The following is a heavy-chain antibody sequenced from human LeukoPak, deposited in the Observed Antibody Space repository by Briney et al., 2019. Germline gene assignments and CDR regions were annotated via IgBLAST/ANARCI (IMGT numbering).Heavy chain of an antibody. J-gene: IGHJ4*02. CDR3: ARENGYSSGWSHFDY. CDR1: GFTFSSYS. V-gene: IGHV3-21*05. CDR2: ISSSSSYT. Sequence: GGSLRLSCAASGFTFSSYSMNWVRQAPGKGLEWVSYISSSSSYTNYADSVKGRFTISRDDAKNSLYLQMNSLRAEDTAVYYCARENGYSSGWSHFDYWGQGTLVTVSS. D-gene: IGHD6-19*01.